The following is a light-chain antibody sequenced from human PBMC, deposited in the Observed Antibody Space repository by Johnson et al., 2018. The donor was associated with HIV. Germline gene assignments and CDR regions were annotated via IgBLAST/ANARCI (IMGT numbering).Light chain of an antibody. CDR2: ENN. CDR3: ATWDTSLSAGGV. Sequence: QSVLTQPPSVSAAPGQKVTISCSGSSSNIGNNYVSWYQQLPGTDPKLLIYENNKRPSGIPDRFSDSKSGTSATLGITGLQTGDAADYYCATWDTSLSAGGVFGTGTKVTVL. J-gene: IGLJ1*01. V-gene: IGLV1-51*02. CDR1: SSNIGNNY.